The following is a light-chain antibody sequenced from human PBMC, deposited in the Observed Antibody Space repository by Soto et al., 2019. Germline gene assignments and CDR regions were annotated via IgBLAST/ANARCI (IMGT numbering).Light chain of an antibody. CDR2: GAS. CDR3: QQYGSLLYT. J-gene: IGKJ2*01. CDR1: QSVSSSY. V-gene: IGKV3-20*01. Sequence: EIVLTQSPGTLSLSPGERATLSCRASQSVSSSYLAWYQQKPGQAPRLLIYGASSRATGIPDRFSGSGSGTDFTLTTSRLEPEDFAVYYCQQYGSLLYTFGQGTKLEIK.